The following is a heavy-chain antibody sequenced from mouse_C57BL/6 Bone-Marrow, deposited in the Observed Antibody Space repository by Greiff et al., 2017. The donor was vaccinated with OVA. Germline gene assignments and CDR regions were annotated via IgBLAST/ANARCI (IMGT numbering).Heavy chain of an antibody. J-gene: IGHJ3*01. V-gene: IGHV1-4*01. CDR2: INPSSGYT. CDR3: ARSFAY. CDR1: GYTFTSYT. Sequence: VQRVESGAELARPGASVKMSCKASGYTFTSYTMHWVKQRPGQGLEWIGYINPSSGYTKYNQKSKDKATLTADKSSSTAYMQLSSLTSEDSAVYYCARSFAYWGQGTLVTVSA.